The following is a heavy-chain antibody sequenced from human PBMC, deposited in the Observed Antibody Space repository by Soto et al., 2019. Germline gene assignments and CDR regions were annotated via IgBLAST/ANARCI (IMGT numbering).Heavy chain of an antibody. CDR2: IISTFGRA. Sequence: QVQLVQSGAEVKKPGSSVKVSCKASGDTFSSYAISWVRQAPGQGLEWMGKIISTFGRANYAQKFQGRLTISADDPTTTVYMELSSLLSEDTAVYYCARDPLSSFAMDVWGQGTTVIVSS. J-gene: IGHJ6*02. CDR1: GDTFSSYA. D-gene: IGHD3-10*02. V-gene: IGHV1-69*18. CDR3: ARDPLSSFAMDV.